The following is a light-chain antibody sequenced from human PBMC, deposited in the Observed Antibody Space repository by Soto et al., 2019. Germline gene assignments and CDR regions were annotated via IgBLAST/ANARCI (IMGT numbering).Light chain of an antibody. V-gene: IGKV3-15*01. CDR1: QSVSSN. CDR3: QKYNKWPLT. Sequence: EIVMTQSPATLSVSPGERATLSCRASQSVSSNLAWYQQKPGQAPRLLIYGASTRATGIPARFSGSGSGTEFTLTISSLQSEDFEVYYCQKYNKWPLTFGKGT. CDR2: GAS. J-gene: IGKJ1*01.